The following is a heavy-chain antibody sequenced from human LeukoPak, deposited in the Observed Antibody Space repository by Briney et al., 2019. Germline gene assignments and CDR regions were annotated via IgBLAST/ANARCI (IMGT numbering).Heavy chain of an antibody. D-gene: IGHD5-18*01. CDR2: THHSGAT. V-gene: IGHV4-59*01. CDR3: ARSSGHSYGDFDY. CDR1: GVSITSNY. Sequence: NPSETLSLTCSVSGVSITSNYRSWIRQPPGKGLEWLGYTHHSGATSYNPSLKSRSTMSLDTSNNQFSLKLSSVTAADTAVYYCARSSGHSYGDFDYWGQGNLVTVSS. J-gene: IGHJ4*02.